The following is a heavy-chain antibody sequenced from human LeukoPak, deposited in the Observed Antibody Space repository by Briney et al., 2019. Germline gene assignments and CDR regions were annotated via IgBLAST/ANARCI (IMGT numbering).Heavy chain of an antibody. J-gene: IGHJ6*02. Sequence: GGSLRLSCAASGFTFSSYAMHWVRQAPGKGLEYVSAISSNGGSTYYASSVKGRFTISRDNSKNTLYLQMGSLRAEDMAVYYCARAIILSGSRAYYYYYGMDVWGQGTTVTVSS. CDR3: ARAIILSGSRAYYYYYGMDV. V-gene: IGHV3-64*01. CDR1: GFTFSSYA. CDR2: ISSNGGST. D-gene: IGHD3-9*01.